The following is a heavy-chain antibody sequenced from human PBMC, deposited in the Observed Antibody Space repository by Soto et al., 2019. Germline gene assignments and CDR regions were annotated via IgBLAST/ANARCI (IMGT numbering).Heavy chain of an antibody. V-gene: IGHV1-18*01. CDR3: ARVLPPFDP. Sequence: QVQLVQSGAEVKKPGASVKVSCKASGYTFTSYGISWVRQAPGQGLEWMGWINAYNGNTTYAQKRQGRVTMTTNTSTSTADMELRSLRSDDTAVYYCARVLPPFDPWGQGTLVTVSS. J-gene: IGHJ5*02. CDR1: GYTFTSYG. CDR2: INAYNGNT.